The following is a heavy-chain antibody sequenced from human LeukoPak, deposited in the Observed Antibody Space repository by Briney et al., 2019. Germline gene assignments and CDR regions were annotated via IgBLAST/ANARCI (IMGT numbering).Heavy chain of an antibody. D-gene: IGHD3-10*02. Sequence: PGGSLRLSCAVSGFTFSRYAMHWVRQAPGKGLERVAVISYDGSNKYDADSVKGRFTVSRDNSKNTLYLQMNSLRVEDTAVYYCARDRAHYCVLDYWGQGTLVTVSS. CDR3: ARDRAHYCVLDY. CDR2: ISYDGSNK. J-gene: IGHJ4*02. V-gene: IGHV3-30-3*01. CDR1: GFTFSRYA.